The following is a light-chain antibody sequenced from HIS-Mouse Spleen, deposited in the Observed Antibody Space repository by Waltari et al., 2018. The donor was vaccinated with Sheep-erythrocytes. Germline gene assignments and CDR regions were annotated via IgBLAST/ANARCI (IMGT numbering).Light chain of an antibody. CDR1: QLVLYRSNNKNY. J-gene: IGKJ3*01. CDR3: QQYYSTPFT. Sequence: DIVMTQSPDSLAVSLVDRATINSKSSQLVLYRSNNKNYLAWYQQKPGQPPKLLIYWASTRESGVPDRFSGSGSGTGFTLTISSLQAEDVAVYYCQQYYSTPFTFGPGTKVDIK. V-gene: IGKV4-1*01. CDR2: WAS.